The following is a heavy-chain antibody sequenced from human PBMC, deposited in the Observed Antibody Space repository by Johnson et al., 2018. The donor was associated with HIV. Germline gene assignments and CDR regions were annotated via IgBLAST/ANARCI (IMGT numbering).Heavy chain of an antibody. CDR3: VREGPSERAGFDI. J-gene: IGHJ3*02. CDR2: INSDGTGT. CDR1: GFTFSNYW. Sequence: EVQLVESGGGVVQPGGSLRLSCVTSGFTFSNYWMHWVRQGPGKGLVWVSRINSDGTGTSYADSVKGRFTVSRDNAKNTLYLQMNSLRDEDTAVYYCVREGPSERAGFDIWGQGTMVTVSS. V-gene: IGHV3-74*01.